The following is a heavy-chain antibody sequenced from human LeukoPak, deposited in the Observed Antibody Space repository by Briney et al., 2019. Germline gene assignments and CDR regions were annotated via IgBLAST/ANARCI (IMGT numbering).Heavy chain of an antibody. V-gene: IGHV3-23*01. Sequence: HPGGSLRLSCAASGFTFSNFAMSWVRQAPGKGLEWVSAISGSGGSTYYADSVKGRFTISRDNSKNTLYLQMNSLRAEDTAVYYCAKDHFDAQYSGSYFPFDIWGQGTMVTVSS. D-gene: IGHD1-26*01. CDR2: ISGSGGST. J-gene: IGHJ3*02. CDR3: AKDHFDAQYSGSYFPFDI. CDR1: GFTFSNFA.